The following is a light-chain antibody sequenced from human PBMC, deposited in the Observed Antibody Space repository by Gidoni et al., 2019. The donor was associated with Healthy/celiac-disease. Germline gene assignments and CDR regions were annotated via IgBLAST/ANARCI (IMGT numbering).Light chain of an antibody. CDR2: AAS. CDR1: QSISSY. CDR3: QQSYSTTAWT. Sequence: DIQLTQSPSSLSASVGDRVTITCRASQSISSYLNWYQQKPGKAPKLLIYAASRLQSGVPSRFSGSGSGTDVTLTISSLQPEDFATYYCQQSYSTTAWTFGQGTKVEIK. V-gene: IGKV1-39*01. J-gene: IGKJ1*01.